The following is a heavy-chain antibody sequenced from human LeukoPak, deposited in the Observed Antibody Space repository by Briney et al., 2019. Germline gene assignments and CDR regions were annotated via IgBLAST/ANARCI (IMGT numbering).Heavy chain of an antibody. CDR3: ARSIAARKPAPNWFDP. D-gene: IGHD6-6*01. V-gene: IGHV1-18*01. CDR2: VSAYNGNT. J-gene: IGHJ5*02. Sequence: VEVSCKASGYTFTSYGISWVRQAPGQGLEGMGWVSAYNGNTNYAQKLQGRVTMTTDTSTSTAYMELRSLRSDDTAVYYCARSIAARKPAPNWFDPWGQGTLVTVSS. CDR1: GYTFTSYG.